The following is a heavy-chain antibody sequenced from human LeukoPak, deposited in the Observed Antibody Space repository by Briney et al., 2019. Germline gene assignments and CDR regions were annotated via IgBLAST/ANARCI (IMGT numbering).Heavy chain of an antibody. CDR2: IYYSGST. J-gene: IGHJ6*03. CDR3: ASGFYDFWSGYFSPNYYYYMDV. CDR1: GGSISSSSYY. Sequence: SETLSLTCTVSGGSISSSSYYWGWIRQPPGKGLEWIGSIYYSGSTYYNPSLKSRVTISVDTSKNQFSLKLSSVTAADTAVYYCASGFYDFWSGYFSPNYYYYMDVWGKGTTVTVSS. V-gene: IGHV4-39*01. D-gene: IGHD3-3*01.